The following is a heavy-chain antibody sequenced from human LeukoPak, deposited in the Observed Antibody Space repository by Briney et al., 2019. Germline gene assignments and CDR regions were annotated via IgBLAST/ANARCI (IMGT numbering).Heavy chain of an antibody. J-gene: IGHJ4*02. V-gene: IGHV1-2*02. D-gene: IGHD2-2*01. CDR1: GYPFTGYY. CDR2: INSNSGFT. Sequence: ASVKVSCKASGYPFTGYYLHWVRQAPGQGLEWMGWINSNSGFTNYAQKFQGRVTMTRDTHISTAYMELSRLRSDDTAVYYCARLADCSSSSCRSFDYWGQGTLVTVSS. CDR3: ARLADCSSSSCRSFDY.